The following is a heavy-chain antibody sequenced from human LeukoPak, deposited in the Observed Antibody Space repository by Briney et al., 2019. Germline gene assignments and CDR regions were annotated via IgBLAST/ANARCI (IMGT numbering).Heavy chain of an antibody. D-gene: IGHD1-1*01. CDR1: GYTFTGYY. CDR3: ATTGVGGYYFDY. Sequence: ASVKVSCKASGYTFTGYYMHWVRQAPGQGLEWMGWINPNSGGTNYAQKFQSRVTMTRDTSISTAYMELSRLRSEDTAVYYCATTGVGGYYFDYWGQGTLVTVSS. J-gene: IGHJ4*02. CDR2: INPNSGGT. V-gene: IGHV1-2*02.